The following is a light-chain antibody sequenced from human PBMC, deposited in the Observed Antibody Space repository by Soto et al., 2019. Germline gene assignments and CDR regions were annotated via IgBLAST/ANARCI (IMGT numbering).Light chain of an antibody. CDR1: QSVSNN. V-gene: IGKV3D-15*01. CDR3: QQYNNWPPA. CDR2: GAS. J-gene: IGKJ1*01. Sequence: EIVLTQSPATLSVSPGERATLSCRASQSVSNNFAWYQQKPGQAPRLLIYGASTRATGIPARFSGSESGTELTLTISSLQSEDFAVYYCQQYNNWPPAFGQGTKVEIK.